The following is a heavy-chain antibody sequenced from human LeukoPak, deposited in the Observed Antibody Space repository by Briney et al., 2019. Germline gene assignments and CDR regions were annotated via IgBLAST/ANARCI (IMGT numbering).Heavy chain of an antibody. CDR3: ARSTPILQYSGNYQSGAIDI. J-gene: IGHJ3*02. D-gene: IGHD1-26*01. CDR1: SGSISSYY. Sequence: KSSETLSLTCTVSSGSISSYYWRWLRQPPVKALEWIGRIYSCGSNNYNPSLKSRVTISVDTAKNQFSLKLSSVTAADTAVYYCARSTPILQYSGNYQSGAIDIWGQGRMVSVSS. CDR2: IYSCGSN. V-gene: IGHV4-59*01.